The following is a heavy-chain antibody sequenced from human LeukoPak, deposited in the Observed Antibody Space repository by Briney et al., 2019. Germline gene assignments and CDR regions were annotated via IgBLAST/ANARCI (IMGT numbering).Heavy chain of an antibody. CDR2: IYYSGGT. J-gene: IGHJ4*02. D-gene: IGHD3-10*01. CDR3: ARDLGVGGYYFDY. CDR1: GGSISSYY. V-gene: IGHV4-59*01. Sequence: SETLSLTCTVSGGSISSYYWSWIRQPPGKGLEWIGYIYYSGGTNYNPSLKSRVTISVDTSKNQFSLKLSSVTAADTAVYYCARDLGVGGYYFDYWGQGILVTVSS.